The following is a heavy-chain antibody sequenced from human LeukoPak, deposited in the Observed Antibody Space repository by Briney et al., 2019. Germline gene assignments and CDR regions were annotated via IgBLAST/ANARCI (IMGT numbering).Heavy chain of an antibody. Sequence: GGSLRLSCAASGFTFSSYSMNWVRQAPGKGLEWVSSISSSSSYIYYADSVKGRFTISRDNAKNSLYLQMSSLRAEDTAVYYCARQYSSSWDFDYWGQGTLVTVSS. J-gene: IGHJ4*02. V-gene: IGHV3-21*01. CDR1: GFTFSSYS. D-gene: IGHD6-6*01. CDR3: ARQYSSSWDFDY. CDR2: ISSSSSYI.